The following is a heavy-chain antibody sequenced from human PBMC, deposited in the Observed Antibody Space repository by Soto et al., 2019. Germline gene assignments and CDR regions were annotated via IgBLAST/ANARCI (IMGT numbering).Heavy chain of an antibody. J-gene: IGHJ4*02. CDR2: ISGSSNFI. V-gene: IGHV3-21*01. D-gene: IGHD3-10*01. Sequence: LRLSCAASGFTFSHYNINWVRQAPGRGLEWVSSISGSSNFIYYADSVKGRFTISRDNAKNSLYLQMNSLRVEDTAMYYCATPMALPGSDYWGQGTLVTVSS. CDR3: ATPMALPGSDY. CDR1: GFTFSHYN.